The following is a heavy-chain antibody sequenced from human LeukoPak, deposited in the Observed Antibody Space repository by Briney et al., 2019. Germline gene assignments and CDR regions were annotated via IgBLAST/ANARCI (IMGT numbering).Heavy chain of an antibody. J-gene: IGHJ5*02. V-gene: IGHV3-11*01. D-gene: IGHD1-7*01. CDR3: ARDLAGTTWPPTFDP. CDR1: GFTFSDYY. Sequence: PGGSLRLSCAASGFTFSDYYMSWIRQAPGKGLEWVSYISSSGSTIYYADSVKGRFTISRDNAKNSLYLQMNSLRAEDTAVYYCARDLAGTTWPPTFDPWGQGTLVTVSS. CDR2: ISSSGSTI.